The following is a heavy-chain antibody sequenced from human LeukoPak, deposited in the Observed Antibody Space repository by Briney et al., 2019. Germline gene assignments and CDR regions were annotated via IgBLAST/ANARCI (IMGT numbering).Heavy chain of an antibody. CDR2: ISSSSSYI. J-gene: IGHJ4*02. V-gene: IGHV3-21*01. D-gene: IGHD6-6*01. Sequence: PGGSLRLSCAGSGFTFSSYSMNWVRQAPGKGLEWVSSISSSSSYIYYADSVKGRFTISRDNAKNSLYLQMNSLRAEDTAVYYSARNRAARKGTFDYWGQGTLVTVSS. CDR1: GFTFSSYS. CDR3: ARNRAARKGTFDY.